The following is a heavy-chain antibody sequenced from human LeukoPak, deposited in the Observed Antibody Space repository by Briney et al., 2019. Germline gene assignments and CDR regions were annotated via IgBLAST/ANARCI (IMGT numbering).Heavy chain of an antibody. Sequence: SETLSLTCTVSGGAITGYYWSWIRQPPGKGLEWIGYIYYSGSTNYNPSLKSRVTMSVDTSKKQFSLKLSSVTAADTAVYYCARGRPPHDYGTLFDYWGQGTLVTVPS. V-gene: IGHV4-59*01. J-gene: IGHJ4*02. D-gene: IGHD4-17*01. CDR2: IYYSGST. CDR3: ARGRPPHDYGTLFDY. CDR1: GGAITGYY.